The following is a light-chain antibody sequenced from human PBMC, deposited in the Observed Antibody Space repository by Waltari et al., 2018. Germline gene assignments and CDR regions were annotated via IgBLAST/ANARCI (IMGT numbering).Light chain of an antibody. J-gene: IGLJ2*01. CDR1: SSNIGAGYD. CDR3: QSYDSSLSGVV. CDR2: GNS. Sequence: QPPSVSGAPGQRVTISCTGISSNIGAGYDVHWYQQLPGTAPKLLIYGNSNRPSGVPDRFSGSKSGTSASLAITGLQAEDEADYYCQSYDSSLSGVVFGGGTKLTVL. V-gene: IGLV1-40*01.